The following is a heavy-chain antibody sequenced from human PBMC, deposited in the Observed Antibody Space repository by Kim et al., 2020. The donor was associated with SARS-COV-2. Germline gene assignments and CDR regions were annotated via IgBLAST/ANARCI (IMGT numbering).Heavy chain of an antibody. CDR3: ARDPVARQQLAKFFDY. V-gene: IGHV3-33*05. CDR1: GFTFSSYG. D-gene: IGHD6-13*01. Sequence: GGSLRLSCAASGFTFSSYGMHWVRQAPGKGLEWVAVISYDGSNKYYADSVKGRFTISRDNSKNTLYLQMNSLRAEDTAVYYCARDPVARQQLAKFFDYWGQGTLVTVSS. J-gene: IGHJ4*02. CDR2: ISYDGSNK.